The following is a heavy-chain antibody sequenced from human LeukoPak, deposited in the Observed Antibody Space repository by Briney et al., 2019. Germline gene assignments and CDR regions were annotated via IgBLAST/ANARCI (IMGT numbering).Heavy chain of an antibody. D-gene: IGHD3-16*02. CDR2: IFSSGNTKYNSANA. J-gene: IGHJ5*02. V-gene: IGHV4-59*08. CDR1: GGSITGFY. CDR3: AKIVTGAVALDP. Sequence: PSETLSLTCTVSGGSITGFYWGWIRQPPGKGLEWVGYIFSSGNTKYNSANAKYNPSLRSRLPISVDPSKSQFSLELTSVTAADTALYYCAKIVTGAVALDPWGQGILVTVSS.